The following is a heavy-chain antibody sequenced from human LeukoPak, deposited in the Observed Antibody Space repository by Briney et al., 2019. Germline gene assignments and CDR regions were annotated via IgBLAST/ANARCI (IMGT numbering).Heavy chain of an antibody. CDR1: GGSFSGYY. Sequence: SETLSLTCAVYGGSFSGYYWSWIRQPAGRGLEWIGRISPSGTTEYNPSVKSRLTMSVDRSKNQFSLNLILMTAADTAVYYCARGRYYDSGSYFAWFDPWGQGTLVTVSS. CDR3: ARGRYYDSGSYFAWFDP. CDR2: ISPSGTT. D-gene: IGHD3-10*01. V-gene: IGHV4-59*10. J-gene: IGHJ5*02.